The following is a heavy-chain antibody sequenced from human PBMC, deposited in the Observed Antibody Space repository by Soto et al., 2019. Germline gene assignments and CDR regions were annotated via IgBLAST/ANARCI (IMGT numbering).Heavy chain of an antibody. CDR3: AKDFRPFDY. V-gene: IGHV3-23*01. CDR2: VSGSGSST. Sequence: PGGSLRLSCAASGFTFSSYAVSWVRQAPGKGLEWVSAVSGSGSSTYNADSVKGRFTISRDNSKNTLYLQMNSLRAEDTAVYYCAKDFRPFDYWGQGTLVTVSS. CDR1: GFTFSSYA. J-gene: IGHJ4*02.